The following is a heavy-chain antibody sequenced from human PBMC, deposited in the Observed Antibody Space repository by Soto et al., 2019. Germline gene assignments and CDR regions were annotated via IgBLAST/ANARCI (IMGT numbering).Heavy chain of an antibody. CDR3: AKLSTFGDLYPGSAAGAFDI. V-gene: IGHV3-23*01. CDR2: ISGSGDGT. Sequence: EVQLLESGGGLVQPGGSLRLSCAASGFTFSSYAMSWVRQAPGKGLEWVSAISGSGDGTYYADSVKGRFTISRDNSKNTLYLQMNSLRAEDTALYYCAKLSTFGDLYPGSAAGAFDIWGQGTMVTVSS. J-gene: IGHJ3*02. D-gene: IGHD3-10*01. CDR1: GFTFSSYA.